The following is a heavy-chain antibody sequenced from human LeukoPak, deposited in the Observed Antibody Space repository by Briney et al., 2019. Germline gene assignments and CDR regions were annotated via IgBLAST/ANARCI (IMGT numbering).Heavy chain of an antibody. CDR2: ISSNGGST. D-gene: IGHD6-13*01. CDR3: ARDRWSSSWYKDYYYMDV. V-gene: IGHV3-64*01. Sequence: GGSLRLSCAASGFTFSSYAMHWVRQAPGKGLEYVSAISSNGGSTYYANSVKGSFTISRDNSKNTLYLQMGSLRAEDMAVYYCARDRWSSSWYKDYYYMDVWGKGTTVTVSS. CDR1: GFTFSSYA. J-gene: IGHJ6*03.